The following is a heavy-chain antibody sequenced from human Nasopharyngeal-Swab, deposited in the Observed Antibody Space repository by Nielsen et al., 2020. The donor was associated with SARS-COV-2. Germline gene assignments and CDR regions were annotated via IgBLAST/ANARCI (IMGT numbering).Heavy chain of an antibody. J-gene: IGHJ4*02. CDR2: IAYDGNNK. Sequence: GGSPRLSCAASGFTLSSYNMHWVRQAPGKGLEWVAFIAYDGNNKFYADAVKGRLTISRDNSKNTMDLQMNNLRTEDTAVYYCAKVGRENYFDYWGQGTLVTVSS. CDR1: GFTLSSYN. D-gene: IGHD1-26*01. CDR3: AKVGRENYFDY. V-gene: IGHV3-30*02.